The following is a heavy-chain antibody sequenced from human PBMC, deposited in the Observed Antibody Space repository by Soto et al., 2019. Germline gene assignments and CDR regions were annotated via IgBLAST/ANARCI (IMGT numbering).Heavy chain of an antibody. V-gene: IGHV3-21*01. CDR2: ISKSDYT. D-gene: IGHD2-2*01. CDR1: GFAFNNYG. CDR3: AREDSIIIPAVSDF. Sequence: GGSLRLSCTVSGFAFNNYGINWVRQAPGKGLEWVSSISKSDYTYYSDSVKGRFAISRDNAKSSVSLQMNTLRVEDTAVYYCAREDSIIIPAVSDFWGQGALVTVSS. J-gene: IGHJ4*02.